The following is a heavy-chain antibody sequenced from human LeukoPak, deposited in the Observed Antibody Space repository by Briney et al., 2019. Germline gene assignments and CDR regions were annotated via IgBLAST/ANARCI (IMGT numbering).Heavy chain of an antibody. Sequence: PSETLSLTCAVYGGSFSGYYWSWIRQPPGKGLEWIGEINHSGSTNYNPSLKSRVTISVDTSKNQFSLKLSSVTAADTAVYYCARDSPLGWELLGFDYWGQGTLVTASS. D-gene: IGHD1-26*01. V-gene: IGHV4-34*01. CDR1: GGSFSGYY. J-gene: IGHJ4*02. CDR2: INHSGST. CDR3: ARDSPLGWELLGFDY.